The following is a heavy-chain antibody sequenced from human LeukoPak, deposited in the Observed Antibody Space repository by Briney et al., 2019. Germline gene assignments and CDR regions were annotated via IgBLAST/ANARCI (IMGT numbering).Heavy chain of an antibody. J-gene: IGHJ4*02. D-gene: IGHD5-18*01. CDR2: ISSSSSYI. CDR1: GFTFSSYS. Sequence: GGSLRLSRAASGFTFSSYSMNWVRQAPGKGLEWVSSISSSSSYIYYADSVKGRFTISRDNAKNSLYLQMNSLRAEDTAVYYCATWRGYSYGFDYWGQGTLVTVSS. CDR3: ATWRGYSYGFDY. V-gene: IGHV3-21*01.